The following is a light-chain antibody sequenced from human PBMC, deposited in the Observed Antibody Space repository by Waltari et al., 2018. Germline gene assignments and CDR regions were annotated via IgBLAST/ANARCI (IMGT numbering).Light chain of an antibody. CDR3: QQYDNLGNT. CDR2: DAS. V-gene: IGKV1-33*01. J-gene: IGKJ3*01. Sequence: DIQMTQSPSSLSASVGDRVTITCQASQDISNYLNWYQQKPGKAPKLLIYDASNLETGVPSRFSGSGSGTDFTFTISSLQPEDIATYYCQQYDNLGNTFGPGTKVDIK. CDR1: QDISNY.